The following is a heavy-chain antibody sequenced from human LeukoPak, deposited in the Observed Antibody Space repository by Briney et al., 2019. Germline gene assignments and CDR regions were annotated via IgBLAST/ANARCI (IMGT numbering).Heavy chain of an antibody. J-gene: IGHJ4*02. V-gene: IGHV4-38-2*02. CDR1: TYSISSVYY. D-gene: IGHD3-9*01. CDR3: ARIMSGQYDILFYFDY. Sequence: SETLSLTCTLSTYSISSVYYWGWSRQPPGKGLEWIGSIYHSGSTYYNPSLKSRATGSVDTSKNQFSLKLSSVTAADTTVYYCARIMSGQYDILFYFDYWGQGTLVTVSS. CDR2: IYHSGST.